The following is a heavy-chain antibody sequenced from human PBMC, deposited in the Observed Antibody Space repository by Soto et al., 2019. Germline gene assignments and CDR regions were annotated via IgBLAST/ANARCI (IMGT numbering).Heavy chain of an antibody. CDR3: GGGGGNSGYFFDF. D-gene: IGHD5-12*01. CDR2: INHGRST. J-gene: IGHJ4*02. CDR1: GGSLSDYS. V-gene: IGHV4-34*02. Sequence: QVQLRQWGAGLLKPSETLSLRCAVYGGSLSDYSWSWIRQSPEKGLEWIGEINHGRSTKYNPSLKGRVPNTTDPSKNPVSLVLTFATAADKAVYRWGGGGGNSGYFFDFWGRGTLVTVSS.